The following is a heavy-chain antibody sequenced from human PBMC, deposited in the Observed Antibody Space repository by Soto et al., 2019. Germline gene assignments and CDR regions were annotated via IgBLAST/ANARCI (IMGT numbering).Heavy chain of an antibody. CDR2: IYHSGST. CDR1: GGSISSGGYS. V-gene: IGHV4-30-2*01. CDR3: ARGIEGWYQGRYYYGMDV. D-gene: IGHD6-19*01. J-gene: IGHJ6*02. Sequence: TSETLSLTCAVSGGSISSGGYSWSWIRQPPGKGLEWIGYIYHSGSTYYNPSLKSRVTISVDRSKNQFSLKLSSVTAADTAVYYCARGIEGWYQGRYYYGMDVWGQGTTVTVSS.